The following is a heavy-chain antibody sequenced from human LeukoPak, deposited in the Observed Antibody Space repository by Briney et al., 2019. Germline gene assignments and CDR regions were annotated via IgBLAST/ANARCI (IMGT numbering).Heavy chain of an antibody. CDR1: GFTFDDYG. V-gene: IGHV3-20*04. J-gene: IGHJ1*01. D-gene: IGHD3-22*01. Sequence: GGCLRLSCAASGFTFDDYGMHWVRQAPGKGLEWVSGINWNGGSTGYADSVKGRFTISRDSAKNSLYLQMSSLRAEDTALYYCARVRGYDSSGSPDFQHWGQGTLVTVFS. CDR3: ARVRGYDSSGSPDFQH. CDR2: INWNGGST.